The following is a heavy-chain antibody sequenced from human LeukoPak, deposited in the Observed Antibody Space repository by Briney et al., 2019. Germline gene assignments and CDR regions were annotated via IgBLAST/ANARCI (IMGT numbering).Heavy chain of an antibody. D-gene: IGHD6-19*01. CDR1: GFTFSSYA. V-gene: IGHV3-23*01. J-gene: IGHJ4*02. Sequence: GGSLRLPCAASGFTFSSYAMRWVRQAPGKELEWVSSISSSAGTYYADSVKGRFTISRDNSKNTVYLQMNSLRAEDTAVYYCAKDSGNSGWYVDNWGQGTLVTVSS. CDR3: AKDSGNSGWYVDN. CDR2: ISSSAGT.